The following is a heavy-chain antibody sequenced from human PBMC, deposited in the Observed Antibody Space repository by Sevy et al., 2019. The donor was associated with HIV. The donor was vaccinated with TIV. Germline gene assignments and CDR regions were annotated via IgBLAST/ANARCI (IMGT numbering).Heavy chain of an antibody. CDR1: GFTFDDYT. CDR2: ISWDGGST. V-gene: IGHV3-43*01. Sequence: GGSLRLSCAASGFTFDDYTMHWVRQPPGKGLEWVSLISWDGGSTYYADSVKGRFTISRDNSKNSLLLQMNSLRSEDTAFYYCAKLGGNYSDYDDYWGRGTLVTVSS. J-gene: IGHJ4*02. CDR3: AKLGGNYSDYDDY. D-gene: IGHD4-4*01.